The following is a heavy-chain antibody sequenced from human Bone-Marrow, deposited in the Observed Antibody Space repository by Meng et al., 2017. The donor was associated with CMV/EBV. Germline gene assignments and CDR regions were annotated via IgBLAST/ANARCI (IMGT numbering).Heavy chain of an antibody. J-gene: IGHJ4*02. CDR3: SSRQFGMVTY. CDR2: TKNKVNSYTT. CDR1: GFTFSDHY. V-gene: IGHV3-72*01. D-gene: IGHD3-3*01. Sequence: GESLKISCAVSGFTFSDHYMDWVRQAPGKGLEWVGRTKNKVNSYTTEYAASVKGRFTISRDDSRSSLYLQMNSLKTEDTAVYYCSSRQFGMVTYWGQGTLVTVSS.